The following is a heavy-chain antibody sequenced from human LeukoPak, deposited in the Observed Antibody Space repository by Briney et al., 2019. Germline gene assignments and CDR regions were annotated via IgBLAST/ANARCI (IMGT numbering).Heavy chain of an antibody. CDR3: ARDARGFCSGGSCTEFDY. J-gene: IGHJ4*02. V-gene: IGHV3-53*01. D-gene: IGHD2-15*01. CDR2: IYSGGST. Sequence: GGSLRLSCAASGFTVSSNYMSWVRQAPGKGLEWVSVIYSGGSTYYADSVKGRFTISRDNAKNSLFLQMNSLRAEDTAVYYCARDARGFCSGGSCTEFDYWGQGTLVTVSS. CDR1: GFTVSSNY.